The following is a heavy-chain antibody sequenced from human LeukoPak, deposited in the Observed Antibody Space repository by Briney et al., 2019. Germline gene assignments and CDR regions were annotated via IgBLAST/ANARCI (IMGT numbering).Heavy chain of an antibody. CDR2: ISRSGSTI. D-gene: IGHD5-12*01. CDR1: GFTFSSYA. Sequence: GGSLRLSCAASGFTFSSYAMSWVRQAPGKGLEWVSYISRSGSTIYYADSVKGRFTISRDNAKNSLYLQMNSLRAEDTAVYYCARNSDPRGSRSSPFDYWGQGTLVTVSS. CDR3: ARNSDPRGSRSSPFDY. V-gene: IGHV3-48*01. J-gene: IGHJ4*02.